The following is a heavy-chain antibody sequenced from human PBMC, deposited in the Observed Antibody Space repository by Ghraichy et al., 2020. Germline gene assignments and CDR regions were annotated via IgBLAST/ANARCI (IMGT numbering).Heavy chain of an antibody. J-gene: IGHJ3*01. CDR3: ATLNTAAFDF. Sequence: SETLSLTCTVSGVSVSSDLFYWSWVRQPPGRGLESLAYIYYSGTTNYSPSLKSRVTISVDTSKNQVSLKLNSVTTSDTAVYYCATLNTAAFDFWGQGTMVTVYS. V-gene: IGHV4-61*01. CDR1: GVSVSSDLFY. CDR2: IYYSGTT.